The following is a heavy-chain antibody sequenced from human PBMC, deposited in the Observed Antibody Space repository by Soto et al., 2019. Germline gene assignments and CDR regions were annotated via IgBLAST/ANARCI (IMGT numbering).Heavy chain of an antibody. CDR2: ISYDGSNK. J-gene: IGHJ6*02. Sequence: GGSLRLSCAASGFTFSSYAMHWVRQAPGKGLEWVAVISYDGSNKYYADSVKGRFTISRDNSKNTLYLQMNSLRAEDTAVYYCARAYYGSGRPPYYYYGMDVWGQGTTVTVSS. D-gene: IGHD3-10*01. CDR3: ARAYYGSGRPPYYYYGMDV. V-gene: IGHV3-30-3*01. CDR1: GFTFSSYA.